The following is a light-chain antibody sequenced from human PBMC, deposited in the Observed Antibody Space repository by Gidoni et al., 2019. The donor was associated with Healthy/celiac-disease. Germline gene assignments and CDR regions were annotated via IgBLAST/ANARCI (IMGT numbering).Light chain of an antibody. CDR3: QQYNSMG. V-gene: IGKV1-5*03. Sequence: DIQLTQSPSTLSAAAGDRLTITCRASQSISSWLAWYQQKPGKAPKLLIYKASSLEGGVPSRFSGSGSGTEFTLTISSLQPDDFATYYCQQYNSMGFGQGTRLEIK. CDR2: KAS. CDR1: QSISSW. J-gene: IGKJ2*03.